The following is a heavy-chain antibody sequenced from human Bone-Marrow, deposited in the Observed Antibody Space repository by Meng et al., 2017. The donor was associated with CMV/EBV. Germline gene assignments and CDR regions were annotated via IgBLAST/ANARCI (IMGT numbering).Heavy chain of an antibody. V-gene: IGHV3-11*01. D-gene: IGHD1-26*01. J-gene: IGHJ6*02. Sequence: GESLKISCAASGFTFSDYYMSWIRQAPGKGLEWVSYISSSGSTIYYADSVKGRFTISRDNAKNSLYLQMNSLRAEDTAVYYCARATRGYGMDVWGQGTMVTVSS. CDR3: ARATRGYGMDV. CDR1: GFTFSDYY. CDR2: ISSSGSTI.